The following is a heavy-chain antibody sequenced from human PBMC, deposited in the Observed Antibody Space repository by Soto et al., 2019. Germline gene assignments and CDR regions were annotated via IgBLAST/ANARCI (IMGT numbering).Heavy chain of an antibody. V-gene: IGHV3-49*04. CDR1: GFTCADYT. CDR3: TRVGKFDY. CDR2: IRSEANGGTT. J-gene: IGHJ4*02. Sequence: PGGSLKLNCTDSGFTCADYTMSWVRQAPGKGLEWVGLIRSEANGGTTHYAASVHGGFIISRDDSRGIAFLQMNNLKSEDTAVYYCTRVGKFDYWGQGTLVTFS. D-gene: IGHD1-26*01.